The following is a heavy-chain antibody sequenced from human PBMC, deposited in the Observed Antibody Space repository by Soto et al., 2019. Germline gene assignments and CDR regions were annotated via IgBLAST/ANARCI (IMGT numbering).Heavy chain of an antibody. J-gene: IGHJ6*02. CDR2: IYSGGTT. D-gene: IGHD2-2*02. CDR1: GFTVSSNY. Sequence: EVQLVESGGGLVQPGGSLRLSCAASGFTVSSNYMSWVRQAPGKGLEWVSVIYSGGTTYYADSVKGRFTISRDNSKNTLYLQMNSLRAEDTAVYYCARRYCSSTSCYIYENGMDVWGQGTTVTVSS. CDR3: ARRYCSSTSCYIYENGMDV. V-gene: IGHV3-53*04.